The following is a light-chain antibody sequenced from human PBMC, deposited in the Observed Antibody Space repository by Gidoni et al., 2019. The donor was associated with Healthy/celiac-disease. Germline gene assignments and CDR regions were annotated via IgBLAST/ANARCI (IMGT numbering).Light chain of an antibody. Sequence: SYELTQPPSVYVSPGQTASITCSGDKLGDKYACWYQQKPGQSPVLVIYQDSKRPSGIPERVSGSNSGNTATLTISGTQAMDEADYYCQAWDSSTYVFGTGTKVTVL. CDR2: QDS. CDR3: QAWDSSTYV. J-gene: IGLJ1*01. V-gene: IGLV3-1*01. CDR1: KLGDKY.